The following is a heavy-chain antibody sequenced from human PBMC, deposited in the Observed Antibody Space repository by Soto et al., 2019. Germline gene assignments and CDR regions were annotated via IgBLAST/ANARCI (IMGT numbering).Heavy chain of an antibody. CDR1: GYTFTSYY. Sequence: ASVKVSCKASGYTFTSYYMHWVRQAPGQGLEWMGIINPSGGSTSYAQKFQGRVTMTRDTSTRTVYMELSSLRSEDTAVYYCARDARQQLVPGYYFDYCGQGTMVTVYS. D-gene: IGHD6-13*01. V-gene: IGHV1-46*01. CDR3: ARDARQQLVPGYYFDY. J-gene: IGHJ4*02. CDR2: INPSGGST.